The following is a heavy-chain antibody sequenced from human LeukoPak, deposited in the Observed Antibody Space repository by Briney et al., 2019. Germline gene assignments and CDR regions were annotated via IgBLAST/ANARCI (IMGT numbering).Heavy chain of an antibody. CDR2: IYTSGST. V-gene: IGHV4-61*02. CDR3: ARESIWDNCSGGSCDNIPFQH. Sequence: PSQTLSLTCTVSGGSISSGSYYWSWIRQPAGKGLEWIGRIYTSGSTNYNPSLKSRVTISVDTSKNQFSLKLSSVTAADTAVYYCARESIWDNCSGGSCDNIPFQHWGQGTLVTVSS. D-gene: IGHD2-15*01. CDR1: GGSISSGSYY. J-gene: IGHJ1*01.